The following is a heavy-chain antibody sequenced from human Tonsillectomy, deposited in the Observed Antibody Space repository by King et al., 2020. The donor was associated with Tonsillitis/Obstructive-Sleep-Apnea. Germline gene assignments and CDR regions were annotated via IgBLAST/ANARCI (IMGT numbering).Heavy chain of an antibody. J-gene: IGHJ3*02. V-gene: IGHV3-30*04. D-gene: IGHD2-2*01. Sequence: QLVQSGGGVVQPGRSLRLSCAASGFTFSSYAMHWVRQAPGKGLEWVAVISYDGSNKYYADSVKGRFTIPRDNSKNTLYLQMHSLRAEDTAVYSCARTYCSSTSCYDAFDIWGQGTMVTVSS. CDR2: ISYDGSNK. CDR1: GFTFSSYA. CDR3: ARTYCSSTSCYDAFDI.